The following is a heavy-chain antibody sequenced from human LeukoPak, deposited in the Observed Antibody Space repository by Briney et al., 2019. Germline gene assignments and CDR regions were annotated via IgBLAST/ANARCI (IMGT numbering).Heavy chain of an antibody. V-gene: IGHV4-39*07. CDR2: IYYSGTT. Sequence: SETLSLTCTVSGGSISSDNYYWGWIRQPPGKGLEWIGSIYYSGTTYYNPSLKSRVTISVDTSKNQFSLKLSSVTAADTAVYYCARDQVVGEQRSGFDYWGQGTLVTVSS. J-gene: IGHJ4*02. D-gene: IGHD1-26*01. CDR1: GGSISSDNYY. CDR3: ARDQVVGEQRSGFDY.